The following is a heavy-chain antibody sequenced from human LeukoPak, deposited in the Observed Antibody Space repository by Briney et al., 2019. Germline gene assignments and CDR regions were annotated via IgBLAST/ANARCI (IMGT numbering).Heavy chain of an antibody. CDR1: GFTFSSYN. V-gene: IGHV3-30*18. J-gene: IGHJ3*02. Sequence: PGGSLRLSCAASGFTFSSYNMHWVRQAPGKGLEWVAVISYDGSNKYYADSVKGRFTISRDNSKNTLYLQMNSLRAEDTAVYYCANLYYDILTGYYNVPDAFDIWGQGTMVTVSS. CDR3: ANLYYDILTGYYNVPDAFDI. D-gene: IGHD3-9*01. CDR2: ISYDGSNK.